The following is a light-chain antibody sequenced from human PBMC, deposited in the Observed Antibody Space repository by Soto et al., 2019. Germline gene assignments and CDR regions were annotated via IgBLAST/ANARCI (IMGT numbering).Light chain of an antibody. J-gene: IGLJ1*01. CDR2: EVS. CDR3: SSYAGSNNFDV. V-gene: IGLV2-8*01. CDR1: SSDVGGYNY. Sequence: QSALTQPPSASGSPGQSVTISCTGTSSDVGGYNYVSWYQQHPGKAPKLMIYEVSKRPSGVPDRFSGSKSGNMASLTVSGPQAEDEADYYCSSYAGSNNFDVFGTGTKVTVL.